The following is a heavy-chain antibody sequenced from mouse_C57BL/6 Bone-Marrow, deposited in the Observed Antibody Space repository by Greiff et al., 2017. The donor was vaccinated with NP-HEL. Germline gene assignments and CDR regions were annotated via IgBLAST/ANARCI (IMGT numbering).Heavy chain of an antibody. Sequence: DVQLQESGPGLVKPSQSLSLTCSVTGYSITSGYYWNWIRQFPGNKLEWMGYISYDGSNNYNPSLKNRISITRDTSKNQFFLKLNSVTTEDTATYYCASRIYYGMDYWGQGTSVTVSS. CDR3: ASRIYYGMDY. CDR1: GYSITSGYY. CDR2: ISYDGSN. V-gene: IGHV3-6*01. J-gene: IGHJ4*01.